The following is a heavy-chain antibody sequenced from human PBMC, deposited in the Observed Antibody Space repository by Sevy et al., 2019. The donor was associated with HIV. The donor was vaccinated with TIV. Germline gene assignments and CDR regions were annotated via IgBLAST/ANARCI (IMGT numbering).Heavy chain of an antibody. CDR3: ARDLTASGSYDY. Sequence: GGSLRLSCAASGFTFGDYWLTWVRQVPGKGLEWVANIKQGGSETYYADSVKGRFSISRDNAKNSLYLQMNSLRAEDTAVYYCARDLTASGSYDYWGQGTLVTVSS. CDR1: GFTFGDYW. V-gene: IGHV3-7*01. D-gene: IGHD1-26*01. CDR2: IKQGGSET. J-gene: IGHJ4*02.